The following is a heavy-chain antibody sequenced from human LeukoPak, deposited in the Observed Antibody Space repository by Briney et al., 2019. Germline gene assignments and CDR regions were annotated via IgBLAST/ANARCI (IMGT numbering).Heavy chain of an antibody. CDR1: GGSISGYY. D-gene: IGHD1-1*01. V-gene: IGHV4-59*01. J-gene: IGHJ4*02. Sequence: SETLSLTCTVSGGSISGYYCSWIRQPPGKRLEWIGYIYYSGGTNYNPSLKSRVTMSVDTSKNQFSLKLTSVTAADTAVYYCAGRGYALNYWGQGTLVTVSS. CDR2: IYYSGGT. CDR3: AGRGYALNY.